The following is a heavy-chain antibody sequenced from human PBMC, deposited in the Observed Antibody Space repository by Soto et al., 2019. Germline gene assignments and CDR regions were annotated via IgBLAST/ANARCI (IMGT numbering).Heavy chain of an antibody. CDR3: ARTRGATTLDY. CDR1: GGSISSYY. V-gene: IGHV4-59*01. D-gene: IGHD1-26*01. Sequence: SETLSLTCTVSGGSISSYYWSWIRQPPGKGLEWIGYIYYSGSTNYNPSLKSRVTISVDTSKNQFSLKLSSVTAADTAVYYCARTRGATTLDYWGQGTLVTVSS. CDR2: IYYSGST. J-gene: IGHJ4*02.